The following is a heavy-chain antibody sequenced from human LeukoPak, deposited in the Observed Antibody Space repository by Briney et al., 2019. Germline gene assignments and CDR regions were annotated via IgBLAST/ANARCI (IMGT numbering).Heavy chain of an antibody. V-gene: IGHV4-59*12. CDR2: IYHSGST. CDR1: GGSISSYY. Sequence: ASETLSLTCTVSGGSISSYYWSWIRQPPGKGLEWIGEIYHSGSTNYNPSLESRVTISVDKSKNQFSLKLSSVTAADTAVYYCARLTLWGQGTLVTVSS. CDR3: ARLTL. D-gene: IGHD3-9*01. J-gene: IGHJ4*02.